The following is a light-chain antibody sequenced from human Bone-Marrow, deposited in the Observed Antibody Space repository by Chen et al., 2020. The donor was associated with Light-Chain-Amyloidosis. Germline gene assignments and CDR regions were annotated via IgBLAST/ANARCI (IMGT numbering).Light chain of an antibody. J-gene: IGLJ3*02. V-gene: IGLV2-14*01. CDR1: SSDIGGYNF. Sequence: QSALTQPASVSGSPGHSIAISCTGASSDIGGYNFVSCYQQHSGKAPKLILYEVSNRPSGVSSRFSGSKSGDTASLTISGLQPEDEADYYCSSYTTSTTWVFGGGTKLTVL. CDR3: SSYTTSTTWV. CDR2: EVS.